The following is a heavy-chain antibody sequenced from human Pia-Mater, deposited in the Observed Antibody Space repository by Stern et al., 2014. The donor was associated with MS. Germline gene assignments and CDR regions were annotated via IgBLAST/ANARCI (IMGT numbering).Heavy chain of an antibody. J-gene: IGHJ6*02. D-gene: IGHD1-26*01. Sequence: VQLVESGAEVKKPGSSVKVSCKASGGTFSSYAISWVRQAPGQGLEGMGGIIPIFGTANYAQKFQGRVTITADKSTSTAYMELSSLRSEDTAVYYCARRGMGATTKYGMDVWGQGTTVTVSS. V-gene: IGHV1-69*06. CDR2: IIPIFGTA. CDR3: ARRGMGATTKYGMDV. CDR1: GGTFSSYA.